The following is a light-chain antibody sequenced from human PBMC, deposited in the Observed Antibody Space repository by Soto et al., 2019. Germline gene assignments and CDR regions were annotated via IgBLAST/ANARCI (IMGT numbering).Light chain of an antibody. V-gene: IGKV3-20*01. CDR2: GVS. CDR1: QSVSSGH. CDR3: QQYGSSPWT. J-gene: IGKJ1*01. Sequence: EIVLTQSPGTLSLSPGERATLSCRASQSVSSGHLAWYQQRPGQAPRLLIYGVSSRATGIPDRFSGSGSGTDFALTISRLQPEDVAVYYCQQYGSSPWTFGQGTKVDSK.